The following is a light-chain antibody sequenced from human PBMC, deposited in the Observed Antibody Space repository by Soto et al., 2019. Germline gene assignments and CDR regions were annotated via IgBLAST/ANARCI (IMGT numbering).Light chain of an antibody. CDR3: QQYRNHPWT. J-gene: IGKJ1*01. Sequence: DIQMTQSPSTLSASIGDRVTITCRASESIRTWLAWYQHKPGKAPKFLIYDASSLESGVPSRFGGSGSGTEFTLTISMLQPDDFATYFGQQYRNHPWTFGQGTKVEIK. CDR1: ESIRTW. CDR2: DAS. V-gene: IGKV1-5*01.